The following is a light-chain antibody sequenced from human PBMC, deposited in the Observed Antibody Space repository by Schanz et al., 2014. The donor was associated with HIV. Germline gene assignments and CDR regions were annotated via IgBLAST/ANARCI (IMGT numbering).Light chain of an antibody. J-gene: IGLJ3*02. CDR2: PNT. Sequence: QSVLTQPPSVSGAPGQRVTMSCTGSSSNIGAGYDVNWYQLLPGTAPKVVIFPNTRRPSGVPDRFSGSKFGTSASLIITGLQAEDEADYYCQSYDSSLSGWVFGGGTKVTVL. V-gene: IGLV1-40*01. CDR3: QSYDSSLSGWV. CDR1: SSNIGAGYD.